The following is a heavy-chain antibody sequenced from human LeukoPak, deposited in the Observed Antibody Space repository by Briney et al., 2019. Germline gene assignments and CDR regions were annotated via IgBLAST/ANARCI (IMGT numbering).Heavy chain of an antibody. CDR2: IYYSGST. J-gene: IGHJ4*02. CDR1: GGSISSSSYY. CDR3: ARRGRQPEAPYFDY. D-gene: IGHD6-13*01. Sequence: SETLSLTCTVSGGSISSSSYYWGWIRQPPGKGLEWIGSIYYSGSTYYNPSLKSRVTISVDTSKNQFSLKLSSATAADTAVYYCARRGRQPEAPYFDYWGQGTLVTVSS. V-gene: IGHV4-39*07.